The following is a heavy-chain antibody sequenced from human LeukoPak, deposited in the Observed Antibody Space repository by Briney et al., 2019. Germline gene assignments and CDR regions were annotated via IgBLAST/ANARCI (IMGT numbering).Heavy chain of an antibody. CDR1: GGSISSYY. CDR3: ARGGSYNYNWFDP. J-gene: IGHJ5*02. CDR2: ICYSGST. V-gene: IGHV4-59*01. D-gene: IGHD5-24*01. Sequence: SETLSLTCTVSGGSISSYYWSWIRQPPGKGLEWIGYICYSGSTNYNPSLKSRVTISVDTSKNQFSLRLSSVTAADTAVYYCARGGSYNYNWFDPWGQGTLVTVSS.